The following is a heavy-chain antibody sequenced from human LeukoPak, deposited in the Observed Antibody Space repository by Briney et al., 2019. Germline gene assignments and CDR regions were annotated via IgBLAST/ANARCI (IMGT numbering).Heavy chain of an antibody. J-gene: IGHJ4*02. CDR2: IYYSGST. Sequence: SETLSLTCSVPGGSISSYYWSWIRQPPGKGLEWIGYIYYSGSTNYNPSLKSRVTISVDTSKNQFSLKLSSVTAADTAVYYCAREGYDSSGYYSGFDYWGQGTLVTVSS. D-gene: IGHD3-22*01. V-gene: IGHV4-59*01. CDR3: AREGYDSSGYYSGFDY. CDR1: GGSISSYY.